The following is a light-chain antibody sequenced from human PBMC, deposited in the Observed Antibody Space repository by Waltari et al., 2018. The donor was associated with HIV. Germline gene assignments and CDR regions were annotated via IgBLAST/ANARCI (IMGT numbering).Light chain of an antibody. V-gene: IGLV3-1*01. CDR1: KLGDKY. CDR3: QAWDSDTPKV. J-gene: IGLJ2*01. CDR2: KDG. Sequence: SYELTQPPSVSVSPGQTASIPCSGDKLGDKYACWYQRKPGQSPVLVIYKDGKRPSGIPERFSGFNSGNTATLTISGTQAMDEADYYCQAWDSDTPKVFGGGTKLTVL.